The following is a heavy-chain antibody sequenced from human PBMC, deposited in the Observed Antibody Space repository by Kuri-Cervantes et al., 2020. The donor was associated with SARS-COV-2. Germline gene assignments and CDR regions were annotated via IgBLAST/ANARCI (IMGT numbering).Heavy chain of an antibody. V-gene: IGHV4-34*01. J-gene: IGHJ4*02. Sequence: SETLSLTCAVYGGSFSGYYWSWIRQPPGKGLEWIGEINHSGSTNYNPSLKSRVTISVDTPKNQFSLKLSSVTAADTAVYYCARGKDIVATIDAFVYWGQGTLVTVSS. CDR3: ARGKDIVATIDAFVY. D-gene: IGHD5-12*01. CDR2: INHSGST. CDR1: GGSFSGYY.